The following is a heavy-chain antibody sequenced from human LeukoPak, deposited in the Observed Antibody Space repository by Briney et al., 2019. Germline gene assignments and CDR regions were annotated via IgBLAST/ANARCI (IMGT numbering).Heavy chain of an antibody. V-gene: IGHV3-23*01. Sequence: GGSLRLSCAASGITFSSYGMSWVRQAPGKGLEWVSSISSTGGTTYYADSVKGRFTISRDNSKNTLYLQMNSLRAEDTAVYYCAKVNWNDVVDYWGQGTLVTVSS. CDR2: ISSTGGTT. J-gene: IGHJ4*02. CDR3: AKVNWNDVVDY. D-gene: IGHD1-20*01. CDR1: GITFSSYG.